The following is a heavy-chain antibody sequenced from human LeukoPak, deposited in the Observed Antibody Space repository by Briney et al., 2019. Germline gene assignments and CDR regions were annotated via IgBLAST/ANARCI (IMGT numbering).Heavy chain of an antibody. D-gene: IGHD2-15*01. J-gene: IGHJ3*02. CDR1: GGTFSSYA. CDR2: IIPIFGTA. V-gene: IGHV1-69*13. Sequence: SVKVSCKTSGGTFSSYAISWVRQAPGQGLEWMGGIIPIFGTANYAQKFQGRVTITADESTSTAYMELSSLRSEDTAVYYCARGGDFCSGGSCYPRAFDIWGQGTMVTVSS. CDR3: ARGGDFCSGGSCYPRAFDI.